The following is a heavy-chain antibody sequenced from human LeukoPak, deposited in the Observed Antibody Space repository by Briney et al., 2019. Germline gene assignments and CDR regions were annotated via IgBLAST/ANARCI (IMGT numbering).Heavy chain of an antibody. Sequence: TGGSLRLSCAASGFTFSSYGMHWVRQAPGKGLEWVAFIRYDGSNKYYADSMKGRFTISRDNSKNTLYLQMNSLRAEDTAVYYCAKDLHGVVPAAKSDWGQGTLVTVSS. J-gene: IGHJ4*02. D-gene: IGHD2-2*01. CDR2: IRYDGSNK. CDR1: GFTFSSYG. CDR3: AKDLHGVVPAAKSD. V-gene: IGHV3-30*02.